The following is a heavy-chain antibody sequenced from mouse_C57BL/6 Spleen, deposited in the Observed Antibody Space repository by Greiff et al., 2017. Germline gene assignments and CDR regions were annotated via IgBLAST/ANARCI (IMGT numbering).Heavy chain of an antibody. J-gene: IGHJ3*01. Sequence: QVHVKQSGPELVKPGASVKISCKASGYAFSSSWMNWVKQRPGKGLEWIGRIYPGDGDTNYNGKFKGKATLTSDKYSRTAYMQLSSLTSEDSAVYFCARSDYDGSSYGFAYWGQGTLVTVSA. V-gene: IGHV1-82*01. CDR1: GYAFSSSW. D-gene: IGHD1-1*01. CDR3: ARSDYDGSSYGFAY. CDR2: IYPGDGDT.